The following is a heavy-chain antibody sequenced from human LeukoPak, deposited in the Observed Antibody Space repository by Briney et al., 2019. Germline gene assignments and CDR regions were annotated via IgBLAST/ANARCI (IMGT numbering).Heavy chain of an antibody. CDR1: GFTFDDYA. D-gene: IGHD3-22*01. CDR2: ISWNSGSI. CDR3: AKDPLSNYYDSSGSFDY. V-gene: IGHV3-9*01. J-gene: IGHJ4*02. Sequence: GRSLRLSCAASGFTFDDYAMHWVRQAPGKGLEWVSGISWNSGSIGYADSVKGRFTISRGNAKNSLYLQMNSLRAEDTALYYCAKDPLSNYYDSSGSFDYWGQGTLVTVSS.